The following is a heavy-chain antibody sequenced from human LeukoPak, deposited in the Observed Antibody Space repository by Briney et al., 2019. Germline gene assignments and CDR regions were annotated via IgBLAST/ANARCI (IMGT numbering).Heavy chain of an antibody. Sequence: ASVKVSCKASGYTFTGYYMHWVRQAPGQGLEWMGWINPNSGGTNYAQKFQGRVTMTRDTSISTAYMELRSLRSDDTAVYYCARKLSSSSRYNWFDPWGQGTLVTVSS. CDR2: INPNSGGT. J-gene: IGHJ5*02. V-gene: IGHV1-2*02. D-gene: IGHD6-6*01. CDR1: GYTFTGYY. CDR3: ARKLSSSSRYNWFDP.